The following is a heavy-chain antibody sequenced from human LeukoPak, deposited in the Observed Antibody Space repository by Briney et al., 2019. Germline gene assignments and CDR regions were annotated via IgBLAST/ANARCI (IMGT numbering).Heavy chain of an antibody. V-gene: IGHV4-59*11. D-gene: IGHD3-10*01. CDR3: ARDQISINALDI. CDR2: ISHTEST. Sequence: SETLSLTCTVSGASINGHYWSWVRQSPEKGLEWIGYISHTESTNYNPFLKSRVTMSVDTSKKQFSLKLSSVTAADTAIYYCARDQISINALDIWGQGTLVTVSS. J-gene: IGHJ3*02. CDR1: GASINGHY.